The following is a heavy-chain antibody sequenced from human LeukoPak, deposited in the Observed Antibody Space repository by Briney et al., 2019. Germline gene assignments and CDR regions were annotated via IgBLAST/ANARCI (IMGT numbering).Heavy chain of an antibody. CDR3: ARIIIMSYRYSDY. V-gene: IGHV4-59*01. CDR1: GGSISGYY. D-gene: IGHD3-16*01. Sequence: KPSETLSLTCTVSGGSISGYYWSWIRQPPGKGLEWIGYIHYSGSTNYNPSLKSRVTISVDTSKNQFSLKLSSVTAADTAVYYCARIIIMSYRYSDYWGQGTLVTVSS. J-gene: IGHJ4*02. CDR2: IHYSGST.